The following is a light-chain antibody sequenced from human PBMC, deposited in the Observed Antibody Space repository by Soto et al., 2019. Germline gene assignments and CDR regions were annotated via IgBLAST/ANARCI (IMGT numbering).Light chain of an antibody. CDR3: QQYVRSPWT. V-gene: IGKV3-20*01. CDR1: QSVSRN. CDR2: GAS. J-gene: IGKJ1*01. Sequence: EVVLTQSPATLSVSPGDMATLSCRASQSVSRNLAWYQQKPGQAPRLLIYGASSRATGIPDRFSGSGSGTDFTLTISRLEPEDFAVYYCQQYVRSPWTFGQGTKVDIK.